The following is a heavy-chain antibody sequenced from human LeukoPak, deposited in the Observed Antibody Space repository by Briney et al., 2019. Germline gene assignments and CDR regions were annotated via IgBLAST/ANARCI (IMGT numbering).Heavy chain of an antibody. V-gene: IGHV1-2*06. CDR2: INPNSGGT. CDR3: ARGRSGWYFIDY. J-gene: IGHJ4*02. CDR1: GYTFTGYY. D-gene: IGHD6-19*01. Sequence: VASVKVSCKASGYTFTGYYMHWVRQAPGQGLEWVGRINPNSGGTNYAQKFQGRFTMTRDTSISTAYMELSRLRSDDTAVYYCARGRSGWYFIDYWGQGTLVTVSS.